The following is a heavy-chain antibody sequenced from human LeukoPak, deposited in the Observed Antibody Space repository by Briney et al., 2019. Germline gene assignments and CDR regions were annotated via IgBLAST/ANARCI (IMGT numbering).Heavy chain of an antibody. J-gene: IGHJ5*02. CDR1: GYSISSGYY. V-gene: IGHV4-38-2*02. D-gene: IGHD3-10*01. CDR2: IYYSGST. Sequence: PSETLSHTCTVSGYSISSGYYWGWIRQPPGKGLEWIGSIYYSGSTYYNPPLKSRVTISVDTSKNQFSLKLSSVTAADTAVYYCARHQHVGSDIDWFDPCGQGTLVTVSS. CDR3: ARHQHVGSDIDWFDP.